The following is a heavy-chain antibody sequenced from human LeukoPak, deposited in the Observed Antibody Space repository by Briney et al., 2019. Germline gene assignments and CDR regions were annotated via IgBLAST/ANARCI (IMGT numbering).Heavy chain of an antibody. CDR3: ARAGSRDGHIGD. V-gene: IGHV1-8*01. Sequence: ASVKVSCKASGYTFTSYDINWVRQATGQGLEWMGWMNPNSGNTGYAQKFQGRVTMTRNTSISTAYMELSSLRSEDTAVYYCARAGSRDGHIGDWGQGTLVTVSS. CDR2: MNPNSGNT. D-gene: IGHD5-24*01. CDR1: GYTFTSYD. J-gene: IGHJ4*02.